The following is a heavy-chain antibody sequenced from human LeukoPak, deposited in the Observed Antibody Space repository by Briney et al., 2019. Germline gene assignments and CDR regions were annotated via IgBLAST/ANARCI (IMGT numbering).Heavy chain of an antibody. Sequence: PSETLSLTCTVSGGSISSYYWSWIRQPPGKGLEWIGSIYYSGSTNYNPSLKGRVTISVDTSKNQFSLKLSSVTAADTAVYYCARGDYDILTDANWFDPWGQGTLVTVSS. V-gene: IGHV4-59*01. CDR3: ARGDYDILTDANWFDP. CDR1: GGSISSYY. D-gene: IGHD3-9*01. CDR2: IYYSGST. J-gene: IGHJ5*02.